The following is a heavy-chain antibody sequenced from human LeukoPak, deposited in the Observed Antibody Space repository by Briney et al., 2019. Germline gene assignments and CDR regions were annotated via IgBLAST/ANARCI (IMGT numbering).Heavy chain of an antibody. Sequence: GGSLRLSCVDSGFTFTNAWMSWVRQIPGKGLEWIGRIRSKTDGETTNYAEPVRGRFTISRDDPKSAVYLQMNSLKIEDTAVYYCTTDLGTYYHGSQRLIPIDYWGQGTLVTVSS. CDR1: GFTFTNAW. CDR3: TTDLGTYYHGSQRLIPIDY. J-gene: IGHJ4*02. CDR2: IRSKTDGETT. V-gene: IGHV3-15*01. D-gene: IGHD3-10*01.